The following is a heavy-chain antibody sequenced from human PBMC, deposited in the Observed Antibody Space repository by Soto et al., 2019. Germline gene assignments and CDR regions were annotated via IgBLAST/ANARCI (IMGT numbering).Heavy chain of an antibody. V-gene: IGHV3-30-3*01. D-gene: IGHD3-10*01. Sequence: QVQLVESGGGVVQPGRSLRLSCAASGFTFTSYTMHWVRQAPGKGLEWVAVISYDGGNKYYADSVKGRFTISTDNSKKTLYLQMNSLRAEDTAVYYCARERAGVWGQGTTVTVSS. J-gene: IGHJ6*02. CDR3: ARERAGV. CDR2: ISYDGGNK. CDR1: GFTFTSYT.